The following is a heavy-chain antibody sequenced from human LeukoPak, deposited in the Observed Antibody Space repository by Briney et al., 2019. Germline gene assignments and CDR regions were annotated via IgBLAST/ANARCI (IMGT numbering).Heavy chain of an antibody. J-gene: IGHJ6*02. Sequence: PSETLSLTCAVYGGSFSGYYWSWIRQPPGKGLEWIGEINHSGSTNYNPSLKSRVTISVDTSKNQFSLKLSSVTAADTAVYYCAAVPAAILYYYYYGMDVWGQGTTVTVSS. D-gene: IGHD2-2*02. CDR1: GGSFSGYY. CDR3: AAVPAAILYYYYYGMDV. CDR2: INHSGST. V-gene: IGHV4-34*01.